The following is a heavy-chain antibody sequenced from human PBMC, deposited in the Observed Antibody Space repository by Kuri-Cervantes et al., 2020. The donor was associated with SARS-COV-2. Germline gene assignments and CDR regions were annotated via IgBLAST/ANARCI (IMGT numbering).Heavy chain of an antibody. Sequence: SGPTLVKPTQTLTLTCTFSGFSLSTSGVGVGWIRQPPGKALEWLALIYWNDDKRYSPSLKSRLTITKETSKKQVVLTMTNMDPVDTATYYCAHRTEGGDYFDYWGQGTLVTVSS. CDR1: GFSLSTSGVG. D-gene: IGHD1-14*01. CDR3: AHRTEGGDYFDY. J-gene: IGHJ4*02. V-gene: IGHV2-5*01. CDR2: IYWNDDK.